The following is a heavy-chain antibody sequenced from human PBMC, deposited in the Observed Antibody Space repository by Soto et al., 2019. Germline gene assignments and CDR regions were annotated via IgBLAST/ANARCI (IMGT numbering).Heavy chain of an antibody. J-gene: IGHJ4*02. D-gene: IGHD6-19*01. Sequence: SCKASGYTFSKFYMHWVRQAPGKGLEWVAVISYDGSNKYYADSVKGRFTISRDNSKNTLYLQMNSLRAEDTAVYYCARADVSSGYWGQGTLVTVSS. V-gene: IGHV3-30-3*01. CDR3: ARADVSSGY. CDR1: GYTFSKFY. CDR2: ISYDGSNK.